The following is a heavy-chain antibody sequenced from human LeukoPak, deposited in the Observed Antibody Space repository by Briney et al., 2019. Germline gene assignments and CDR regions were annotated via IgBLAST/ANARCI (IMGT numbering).Heavy chain of an antibody. CDR2: IYYSGST. Sequence: SETLSLTCTVSGGSISSSSYYWGWIRQPPGKGLEWIGSIYYSGSTYYNPSLKSRVTISVDTSKNQFSLKLSSVTAADTAVYYCARMLLPIYGGNGDFDYWGQGTLVTVSS. J-gene: IGHJ4*02. CDR3: ARMLLPIYGGNGDFDY. V-gene: IGHV4-39*01. CDR1: GGSISSSSYY. D-gene: IGHD4-23*01.